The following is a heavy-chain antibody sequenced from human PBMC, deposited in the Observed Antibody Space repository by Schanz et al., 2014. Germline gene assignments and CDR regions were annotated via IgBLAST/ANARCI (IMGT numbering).Heavy chain of an antibody. V-gene: IGHV3-23*01. Sequence: EVQLLESGGGLVQPGGSLRLSCAVSGFTFSSYAMSWVRQAPGKGLEWVSTISGGGGGYRPYADSVKGRFTISRDNSINTLYLKMNSPSADDTAVYYCAKGQGAVINNWYFDLWGRGTLVTVSS. D-gene: IGHD2-21*01. J-gene: IGHJ2*01. CDR2: ISGGGGGYR. CDR3: AKGQGAVINNWYFDL. CDR1: GFTFSSYA.